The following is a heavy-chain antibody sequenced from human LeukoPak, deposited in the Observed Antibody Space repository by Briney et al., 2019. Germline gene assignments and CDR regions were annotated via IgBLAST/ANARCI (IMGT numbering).Heavy chain of an antibody. CDR2: INHSGST. D-gene: IGHD3-10*01. V-gene: IGHV4-34*01. J-gene: IGHJ5*02. CDR1: GGSFSGYY. Sequence: KASETLSLTCAVYGGSFSGYYWSWIRQPPGKGLEWLGEINHSGSTNYNPSLKSRVTISVDTSKNQFSLKLSSVTAADTAVYYCARAKGASWFRNWFDPWGQGTLVTVSS. CDR3: ARAKGASWFRNWFDP.